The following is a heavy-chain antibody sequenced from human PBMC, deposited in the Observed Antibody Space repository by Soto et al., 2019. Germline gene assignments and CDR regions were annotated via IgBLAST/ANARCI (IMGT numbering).Heavy chain of an antibody. J-gene: IGHJ4*01. Sequence: PSETLSLTCTVSGGSISSYYWTWIRQPPGEGLEWIGEIHHNGYTNYNPSLKSRVTISVDTSKNQFSLKLSSVTAADTAVYYCARGNIRIEYWGHGTLVTVSS. CDR2: IHHNGYT. CDR3: ARGNIRIEY. CDR1: GGSISSYY. V-gene: IGHV4-34*01.